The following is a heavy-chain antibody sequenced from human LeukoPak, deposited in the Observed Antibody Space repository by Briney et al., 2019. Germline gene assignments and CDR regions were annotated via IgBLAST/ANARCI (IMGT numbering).Heavy chain of an antibody. V-gene: IGHV3-7*01. J-gene: IGHJ4*02. CDR1: GFTFSNSW. CDR2: IKQDGSAK. D-gene: IGHD5-12*01. CDR3: ARRGSGYTEPIDY. Sequence: GGSLRLSCAASGFTFSNSWMSWVRQAPGKGLEWVANIKQDGSAKYYVDSVKGRFTISRDNAKNPLYLQMNSLRAEDTAVYYCARRGSGYTEPIDYWGQGTLVTVSS.